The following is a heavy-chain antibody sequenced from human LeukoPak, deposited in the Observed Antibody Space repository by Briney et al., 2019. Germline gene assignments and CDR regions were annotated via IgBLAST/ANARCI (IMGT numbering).Heavy chain of an antibody. CDR2: IYYSGST. D-gene: IGHD1-26*01. Sequence: SETLSLTCTVSGGSISSYYWNWIRQPPGEGLEWIGYIYYSGSTNYNPSLNSRVTISVDTSKNQFSLKLSSVTAADTAVYYCARLIRAGGNSGSYLDAFDIWGQGTMVTVSS. J-gene: IGHJ3*02. CDR1: GGSISSYY. CDR3: ARLIRAGGNSGSYLDAFDI. V-gene: IGHV4-59*01.